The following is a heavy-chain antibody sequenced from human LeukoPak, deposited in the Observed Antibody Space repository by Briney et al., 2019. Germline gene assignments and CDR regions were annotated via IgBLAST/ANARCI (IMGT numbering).Heavy chain of an antibody. CDR3: AKEAQGCSITSCYFDS. CDR1: GFTFSSYA. D-gene: IGHD2-2*01. V-gene: IGHV3-30-3*01. Sequence: GGSLRLSCAASGFTFSSYAMHWVRQAPGKGLEWVAVISYDGSNKYYADSVKGRFTISRDNSKNTLFPQMNSLRAEVTAVYYCAKEAQGCSITSCYFDSWGQGTLVTVSS. J-gene: IGHJ4*02. CDR2: ISYDGSNK.